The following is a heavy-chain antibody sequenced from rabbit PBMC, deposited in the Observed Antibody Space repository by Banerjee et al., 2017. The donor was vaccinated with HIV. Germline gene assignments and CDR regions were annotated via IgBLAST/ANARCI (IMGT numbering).Heavy chain of an antibody. Sequence: QEQLEESGGGLVQPEGSLTLTCTASGFSFSSAYDMCWVRQAPGKGLEWIGYISTGDGSTWYASWAKGRFTISKTSTTVTLQMTSLTAADTATYFCARGIDIGTHLDLWGQGTLVTVS. CDR1: GFSFSSAYD. CDR3: ARGIDIGTHLDL. CDR2: ISTGDGST. V-gene: IGHV1S45*01. J-gene: IGHJ3*01.